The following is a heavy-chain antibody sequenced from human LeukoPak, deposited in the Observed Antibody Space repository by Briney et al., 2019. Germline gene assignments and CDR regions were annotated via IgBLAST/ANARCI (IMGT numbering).Heavy chain of an antibody. Sequence: ASVKVSCKASGYTFTGYYMHWVRQAPGQGLEWMGWINPNSGGTNYAQKFQGRVTMTRDTSISTDYMELSRLRSDDTAVYYCARVGGQSYYYGMDVWGQGTTVTVSS. D-gene: IGHD3-16*01. CDR3: ARVGGQSYYYGMDV. J-gene: IGHJ6*02. CDR2: INPNSGGT. V-gene: IGHV1-2*02. CDR1: GYTFTGYY.